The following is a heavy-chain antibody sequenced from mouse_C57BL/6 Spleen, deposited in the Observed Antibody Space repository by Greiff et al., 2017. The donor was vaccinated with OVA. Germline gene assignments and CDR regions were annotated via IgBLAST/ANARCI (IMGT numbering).Heavy chain of an antibody. CDR2: IDPETGGT. Sequence: VQLQQSGAELVRPGASVTLSCKASGYTFTDYEMHWVKQTPVHGLEWIGAIDPETGGTAYNQKFKGKAILTADKSSSTAYMELRSLTTEDSAVYYCTRDLLVDYGGQGTTLTVSS. CDR1: GYTFTDYE. V-gene: IGHV1-15*01. CDR3: TRDLLVDY. J-gene: IGHJ2*01. D-gene: IGHD2-10*01.